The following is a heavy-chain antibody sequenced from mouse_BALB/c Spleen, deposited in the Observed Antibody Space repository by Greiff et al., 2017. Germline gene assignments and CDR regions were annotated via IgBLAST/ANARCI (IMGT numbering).Heavy chain of an antibody. CDR3: ARSATGHYYAMDY. D-gene: IGHD1-2*01. J-gene: IGHJ4*01. CDR1: GFTFSSFG. Sequence: EVMLVESGGGLVQPGGSRKLSCAASGFTFSSFGMHWVRQAPEKGLEWVAYISSGSSTIYYADTVKGRFTISRDNPKNTLFLQMTSLRSEDTAMYYCARSATGHYYAMDYWGQGTSVTVSS. CDR2: ISSGSSTI. V-gene: IGHV5-17*02.